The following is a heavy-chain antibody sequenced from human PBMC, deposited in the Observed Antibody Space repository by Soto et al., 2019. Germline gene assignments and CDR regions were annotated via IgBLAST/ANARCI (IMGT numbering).Heavy chain of an antibody. V-gene: IGHV3-64*01. CDR2: ISSNGVGT. Sequence: EVQLAESGGGLAQPGGSLRLSCAASGFTLSGYAMDWVRQAPGKGLEYVSGISSNGVGTYYANSVQGRFTISRDNSNNTVCLQIGSLRPEDMAVYYCARRARPDFYYMDVWGKGTTVTVSS. J-gene: IGHJ6*03. CDR3: ARRARPDFYYMDV. CDR1: GFTLSGYA. D-gene: IGHD6-6*01.